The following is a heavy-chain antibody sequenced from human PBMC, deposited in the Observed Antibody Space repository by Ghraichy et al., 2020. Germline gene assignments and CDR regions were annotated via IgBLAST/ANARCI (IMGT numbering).Heavy chain of an antibody. V-gene: IGHV4-4*02. Sequence: ETLSLTCTVSGGSISGDNWWSWIRQPPGRGLEWIGEVSHTGTTNYNPSLKSRVTMSVDKSSNQFSLRLRSVTAADTAIYYCATDGFTSAWLPVSWFDPWGQGTLFTVSS. J-gene: IGHJ5*02. CDR3: ATDGFTSAWLPVSWFDP. CDR1: GGSISGDNW. CDR2: VSHTGTT. D-gene: IGHD6-19*01.